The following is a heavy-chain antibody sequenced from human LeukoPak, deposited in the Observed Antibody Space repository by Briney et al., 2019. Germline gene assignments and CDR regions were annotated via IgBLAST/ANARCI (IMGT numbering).Heavy chain of an antibody. D-gene: IGHD6-13*01. J-gene: IGHJ5*02. CDR1: GYTFTSYD. Sequence: ASVKVSCKASGYTFTSYDINWVRQATGQGLEWMGWMNPNNDNRGYAQKFQGRVTMTRDTSTSTVYMELSSLRSEDTAVYYCARGSRGGVAAAGVWFDPWGQGTLVTVSS. V-gene: IGHV1-8*01. CDR3: ARGSRGGVAAAGVWFDP. CDR2: MNPNNDNR.